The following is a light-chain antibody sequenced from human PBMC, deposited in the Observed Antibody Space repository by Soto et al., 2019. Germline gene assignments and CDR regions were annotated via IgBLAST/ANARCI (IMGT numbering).Light chain of an antibody. CDR1: QSVSSSY. CDR2: GAS. V-gene: IGKV3-20*01. CDR3: QKYDSAPT. Sequence: IVLTQSPGTLSLSPWERATLSCRASQSVSSSYLAWYQQKPGQAPRLLIYGASSRATGIPDRFSGSGSGTDFTLTISSLQPEDVATYYCQKYDSAPTFGPGTKVDIK. J-gene: IGKJ1*01.